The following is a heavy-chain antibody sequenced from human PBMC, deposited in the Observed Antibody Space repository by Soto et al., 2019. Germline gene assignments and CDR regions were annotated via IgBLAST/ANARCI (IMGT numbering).Heavy chain of an antibody. J-gene: IGHJ5*02. Sequence: SETLSLTCAVSGGSITDNNWWSWVRQSPGKGLEWIGEIYYSGSTYYNPSLKSRVTISVDTSKNQFSLKLSSVTAADTAVYYCARLGAQEIDPWGQGTLVTVS. CDR1: GGSITDNNW. CDR2: IYYSGST. V-gene: IGHV4-4*02. D-gene: IGHD3-16*01. CDR3: ARLGAQEIDP.